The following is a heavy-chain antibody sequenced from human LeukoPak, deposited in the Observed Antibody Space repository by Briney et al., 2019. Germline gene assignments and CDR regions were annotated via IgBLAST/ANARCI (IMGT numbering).Heavy chain of an antibody. J-gene: IGHJ4*02. D-gene: IGHD6-19*01. V-gene: IGHV1-69*13. CDR1: GGTFSSYA. Sequence: SVKVSCKASGGTFSSYAISWVRQAPGQGLEWMGGIIPIFGTANYAQKFQGRVTITADESTSTAYMELGSLRSEDTAVYYCAREAGYSSGWYVYWGQGTLVTVSS. CDR3: AREAGYSSGWYVY. CDR2: IIPIFGTA.